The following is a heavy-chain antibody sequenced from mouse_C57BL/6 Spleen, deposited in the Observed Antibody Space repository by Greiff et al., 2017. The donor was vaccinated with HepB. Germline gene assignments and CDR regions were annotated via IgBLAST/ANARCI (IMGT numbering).Heavy chain of an antibody. CDR2: ISDGGSYT. D-gene: IGHD2-3*01. V-gene: IGHV5-4*01. Sequence: EVQLVESGGGLVKPGGSLKLSCAASGFTFSSYAMPWVRQTPEKRLEWVATISDGGSYTYYPDNVKGRFTISRDNTKNNLYLQMSHLKSEDTAMYYCARDPDGYYQYFDVWGTGTTVTVSS. J-gene: IGHJ1*03. CDR1: GFTFSSYA. CDR3: ARDPDGYYQYFDV.